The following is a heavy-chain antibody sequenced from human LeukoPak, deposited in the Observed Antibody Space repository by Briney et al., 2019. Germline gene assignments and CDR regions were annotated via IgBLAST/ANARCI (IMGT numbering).Heavy chain of an antibody. CDR2: IRSKAYGETA. D-gene: IGHD1-1*01. J-gene: IGHJ4*02. V-gene: IGHV3-49*03. Sequence: QPGRSLRLSCTASGFTFGDYAMSWIRQAPGKGLEWVGFIRSKAYGETADYAASVKGRFTTSRDDSKAIAYLQMNSLKTEDTAVYHCTRDRGAYNLYDYWGQGTLVTVSS. CDR3: TRDRGAYNLYDY. CDR1: GFTFGDYA.